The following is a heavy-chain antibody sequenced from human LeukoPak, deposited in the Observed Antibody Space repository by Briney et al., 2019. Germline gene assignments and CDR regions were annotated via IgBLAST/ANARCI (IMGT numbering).Heavy chain of an antibody. CDR3: AKDSIYSSGSQGYFQH. Sequence: PGRSLRLSCAASGFTFDDYAMHWVRQAPGKGLEWVSGISWNSGSIGYADSVKGRFTISRDNAKNSLYLQMNSLRAEDTALYYCAKDSIYSSGSQGYFQHWGQGTLVTVSS. CDR1: GFTFDDYA. V-gene: IGHV3-9*01. J-gene: IGHJ1*01. D-gene: IGHD6-19*01. CDR2: ISWNSGSI.